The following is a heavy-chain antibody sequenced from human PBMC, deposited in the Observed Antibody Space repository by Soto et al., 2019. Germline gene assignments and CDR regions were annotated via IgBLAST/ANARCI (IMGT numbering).Heavy chain of an antibody. V-gene: IGHV1-58*01. Sequence: SVKVSCKASGLTFTSSAVQWVRQARGQRLEWIGWIVVGSGNTNYAQKFQERVTITRDMSTSTAYMELSSLRSEDTAVYYCAADTVTGYYGMGVWGQGTTVTVSS. CDR1: GLTFTSSA. CDR3: AADTVTGYYGMGV. D-gene: IGHD4-17*01. CDR2: IVVGSGNT. J-gene: IGHJ6*02.